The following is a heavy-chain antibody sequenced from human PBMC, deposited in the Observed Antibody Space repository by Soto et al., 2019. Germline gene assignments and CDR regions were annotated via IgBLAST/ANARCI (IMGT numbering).Heavy chain of an antibody. CDR1: GFTFSDYY. CDR2: ISGRGTTI. Sequence: GGSLRLSCGASGFTFSDYYMSWIRQAPGKGLEWVSHISGRGTTIYYADSVKGRLTISRDNDKSSLYLQMISLRAEDTAVYYCARVSYTGYYDTSGFYDHWGLGSLVTVSS. J-gene: IGHJ4*02. D-gene: IGHD3-22*01. CDR3: ARVSYTGYYDTSGFYDH. V-gene: IGHV3-11*01.